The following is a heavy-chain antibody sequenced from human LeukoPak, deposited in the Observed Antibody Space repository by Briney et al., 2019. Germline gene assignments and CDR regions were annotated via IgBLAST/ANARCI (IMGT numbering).Heavy chain of an antibody. CDR1: GGSISSYY. CDR2: IYYSGST. J-gene: IGHJ5*02. Sequence: SETLSLTCTVSGGSISSYYWSWIRQPPGKGLEWIGYIYYSGSTNYNPSLKSRVTISVDTSKNQFSLKLSSVTAADTAVYYCARLSCSSTSCYWTFDPRGQGTLVTVSS. D-gene: IGHD2-2*01. CDR3: ARLSCSSTSCYWTFDP. V-gene: IGHV4-59*08.